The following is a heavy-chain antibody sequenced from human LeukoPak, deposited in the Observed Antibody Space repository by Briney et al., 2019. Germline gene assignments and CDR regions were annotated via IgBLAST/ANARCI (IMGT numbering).Heavy chain of an antibody. CDR1: GGSISDYY. D-gene: IGHD4-17*01. J-gene: IGHJ5*02. CDR3: TYGDFKNWFDP. Sequence: SETLSLTCTVSGGSISDYYWTWIRQHPGTGLEWIGYIYSSGSTHYNPSLKSRSTISVDTSKNQFSLKLTSVTAADTAVYFCTYGDFKNWFDPWGQGILVTVSS. CDR2: IYSSGST. V-gene: IGHV4-59*06.